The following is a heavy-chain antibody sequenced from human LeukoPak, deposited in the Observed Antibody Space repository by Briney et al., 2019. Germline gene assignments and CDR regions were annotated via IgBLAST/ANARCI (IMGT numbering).Heavy chain of an antibody. CDR2: INPSGGST. CDR3: ARGLRPYYFDY. CDR1: GYTFTSYY. D-gene: IGHD4-17*01. V-gene: IGHV1-46*01. Sequence: ASVKVSCKASGYTFTSYYMHWVRQAPGQGLEWMGIINPSGGSTSYAQKFQGRVTITADKSTSTAYMEPSSLRSEDTAVYYCARGLRPYYFDYWGQGTLVTVSS. J-gene: IGHJ4*02.